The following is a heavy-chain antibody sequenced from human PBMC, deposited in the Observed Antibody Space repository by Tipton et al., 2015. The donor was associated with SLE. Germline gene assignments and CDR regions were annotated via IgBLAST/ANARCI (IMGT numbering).Heavy chain of an antibody. Sequence: TLSLTCSVSGGSISSRSYYWGWIRQPPGKGLEWIGEVDPSGSTNYNPSLRSRVTISIDTSKNQFSLRLKSVTAADTAVYYCARGGGPWGYYFDNWGQGNLVTVSS. J-gene: IGHJ4*02. V-gene: IGHV4-39*07. CDR2: VDPSGST. CDR3: ARGGGPWGYYFDN. CDR1: GGSISSRSYY. D-gene: IGHD1-26*01.